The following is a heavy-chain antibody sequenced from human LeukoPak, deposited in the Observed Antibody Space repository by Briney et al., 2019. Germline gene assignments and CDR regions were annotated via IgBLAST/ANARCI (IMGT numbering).Heavy chain of an antibody. CDR1: GYTFTSYY. CDR2: INPSGGST. V-gene: IGHV1-46*03. CDR3: ARSPGSSVPHSYDFHDY. Sequence: ASVKVSRKASGYTFTSYYMHWVRQAPGQGLEWMGIINPSGGSTSYAQKFQGRVTMTRDTSTSTAYMELSSLRSEDTAVYYCARSPGSSVPHSYDFHDYWGQGTLVTVSS. J-gene: IGHJ4*02. D-gene: IGHD3-3*01.